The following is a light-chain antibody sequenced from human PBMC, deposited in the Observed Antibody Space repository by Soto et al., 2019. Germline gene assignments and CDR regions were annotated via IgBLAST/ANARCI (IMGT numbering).Light chain of an antibody. V-gene: IGLV2-14*03. CDR3: SAYTGSRTYV. CDR2: NVY. J-gene: IGLJ1*01. Sequence: QSALTQPASVSGSPGQSITLSCTGTSSDVGAYNFVSWHQQHPGKAPKLMIYNVYDRPSGISYRFSGSKSGNTASLTISGLQGEDEADYYCSAYTGSRTYVFGTGTKLTVL. CDR1: SSDVGAYNF.